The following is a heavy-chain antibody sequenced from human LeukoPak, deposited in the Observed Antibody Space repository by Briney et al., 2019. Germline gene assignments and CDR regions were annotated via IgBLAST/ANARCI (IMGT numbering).Heavy chain of an antibody. D-gene: IGHD6-6*01. V-gene: IGHV4-59*12. Sequence: KPSETLSLTCTVSGGSISSYYWSWIRQPPGKGLEWIGYIYYSGSTNYNPSLKSRVTISGDTSKNQFSLKLSSVTASDTAVYYCARGVEYSSSSGLGYWGQGTLVTVSS. CDR2: IYYSGST. CDR1: GGSISSYY. CDR3: ARGVEYSSSSGLGY. J-gene: IGHJ4*02.